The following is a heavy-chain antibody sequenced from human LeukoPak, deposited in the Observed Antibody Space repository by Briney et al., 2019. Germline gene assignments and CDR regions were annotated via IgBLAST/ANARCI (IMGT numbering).Heavy chain of an antibody. V-gene: IGHV4-34*01. CDR3: ATTYYDFWSAPYYYGMDV. CDR2: INHSGST. Sequence: SETLSLTCAVYGGSFSGYYWSWIRQPPGKGLEWIGEINHSGSTNYNPSLKSRVTISVDTSKNQFSLKLSSVTAADTAVYYCATTYYDFWSAPYYYGMDVWGQGTTVTVSS. D-gene: IGHD3-3*01. J-gene: IGHJ6*02. CDR1: GGSFSGYY.